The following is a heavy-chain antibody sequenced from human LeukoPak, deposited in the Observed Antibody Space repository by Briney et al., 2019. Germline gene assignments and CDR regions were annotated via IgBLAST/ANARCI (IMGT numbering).Heavy chain of an antibody. CDR1: GGTFSSYA. Sequence: ASVKVSCKASGGTFSSYAISWVRQAPGQGPEWMGGIIPIFGTANYAQKFRGRVTITTDESTSTAYMELSSLRSEDTAVYYCARARRLRYYYYYMDVWGKGTTVTVSS. J-gene: IGHJ6*03. CDR3: ARARRLRYYYYYMDV. D-gene: IGHD4-17*01. CDR2: IIPIFGTA. V-gene: IGHV1-69*05.